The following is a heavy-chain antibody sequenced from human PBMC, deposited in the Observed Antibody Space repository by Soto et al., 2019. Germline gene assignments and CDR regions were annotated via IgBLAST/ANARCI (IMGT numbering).Heavy chain of an antibody. D-gene: IGHD2-2*02. V-gene: IGHV4-39*01. CDR1: GGSISSSSYY. Sequence: SETLSLTCTVSGGSISSSSYYWGWIRQPPGKGLEWIGSIYYSGSTYYNPSLKSRVTISVDTSKNQFSLKLSSVTAADTAVYYCARYCISTSCYTNWFDPWAQGTLVPVSS. J-gene: IGHJ5*02. CDR2: IYYSGST. CDR3: ARYCISTSCYTNWFDP.